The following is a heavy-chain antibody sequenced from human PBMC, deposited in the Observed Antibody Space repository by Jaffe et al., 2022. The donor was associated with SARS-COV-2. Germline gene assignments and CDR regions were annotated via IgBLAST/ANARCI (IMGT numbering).Heavy chain of an antibody. Sequence: QVQLVESGGGVVQPGRSLRLSCAASEFTFSTYTMHWVRQAPGKGLEWVAVISYDGSNKYYADSVKGRFTISRDNSKNTLYLQMNSLRAEDTAVYYCARALDYYDSSGYFVPEGYFDYWGQGTLVTVSS. CDR2: ISYDGSNK. J-gene: IGHJ4*02. CDR3: ARALDYYDSSGYFVPEGYFDY. D-gene: IGHD3-22*01. CDR1: EFTFSTYT. V-gene: IGHV3-30*04.